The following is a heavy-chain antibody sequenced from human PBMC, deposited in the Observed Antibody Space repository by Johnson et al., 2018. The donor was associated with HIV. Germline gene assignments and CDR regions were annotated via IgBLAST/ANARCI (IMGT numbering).Heavy chain of an antibody. V-gene: IGHV3-11*01. CDR1: GLTFSDYY. J-gene: IGHJ3*02. Sequence: QVQLVESGGGLVKPGGSLRLSCAAPGLTFSDYYMTWIRQAPGKGLEWVSYISSSGITMYYADSVKGRFTISRDNAKNSLYLQMNSLRAEDTAVYYCARNGLIPAAKGVAFDIWGHGTTVTVSS. D-gene: IGHD2-2*01. CDR2: ISSSGITM. CDR3: ARNGLIPAAKGVAFDI.